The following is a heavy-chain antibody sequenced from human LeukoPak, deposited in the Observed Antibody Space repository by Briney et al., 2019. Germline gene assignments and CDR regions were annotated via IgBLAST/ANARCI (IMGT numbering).Heavy chain of an antibody. J-gene: IGHJ4*02. Sequence: GGSLRLSCSASGFTFSNYGMSWVRQAPGKGLEWVSGISSSGGSTYYADSVKGRFTISRDNSKNTLYLQMNSLRAEDTAVYYCAKDKQQLANFDYWGQGTLVTVSS. CDR2: ISSSGGST. CDR1: GFTFSNYG. V-gene: IGHV3-23*01. CDR3: AKDKQQLANFDY. D-gene: IGHD6-13*01.